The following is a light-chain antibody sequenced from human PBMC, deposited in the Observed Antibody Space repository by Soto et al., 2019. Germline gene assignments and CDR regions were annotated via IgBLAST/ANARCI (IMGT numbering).Light chain of an antibody. Sequence: SYELTQPTSVSVASGETASVACGGSNIGSKSVHWYQKKSGQAPVLVMYYDSDRPSGIPERFSGSNSGNTATLTISRVEAGDEADYYCQVWDISSGHVVFGGGTKVTV. V-gene: IGLV3-21*01. CDR3: QVWDISSGHVV. CDR1: NIGSKS. J-gene: IGLJ3*02. CDR2: YDS.